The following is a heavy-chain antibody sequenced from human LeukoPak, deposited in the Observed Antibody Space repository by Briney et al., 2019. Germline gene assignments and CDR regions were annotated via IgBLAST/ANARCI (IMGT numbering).Heavy chain of an antibody. D-gene: IGHD3-9*01. CDR3: ARADILTGYPVHDAFDI. V-gene: IGHV4-31*03. Sequence: PSETLSLTCTVSGGSISSGGYDWSWIRQHPGKGLEWIGYIYYSGSTYYNPSLKSRVTISVDTSKNPFSLKLSSVTAADTAVYYCARADILTGYPVHDAFDIWGQGTMVTVSS. J-gene: IGHJ3*02. CDR1: GGSISSGGYD. CDR2: IYYSGST.